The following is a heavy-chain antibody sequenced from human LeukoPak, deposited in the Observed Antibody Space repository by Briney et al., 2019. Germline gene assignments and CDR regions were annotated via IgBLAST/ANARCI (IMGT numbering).Heavy chain of an antibody. Sequence: GGSLRLSCAASGFTFSSYEMNWVRQAPGKGLEWVSYISSSGSTIHYADSVKGRFTIPRDNAKNSLYLQMNSLRAEDTAVYYCASSLRWLTLDYWGQGTLVTVSS. CDR2: ISSSGSTI. CDR3: ASSLRWLTLDY. D-gene: IGHD4-23*01. CDR1: GFTFSSYE. V-gene: IGHV3-48*03. J-gene: IGHJ4*02.